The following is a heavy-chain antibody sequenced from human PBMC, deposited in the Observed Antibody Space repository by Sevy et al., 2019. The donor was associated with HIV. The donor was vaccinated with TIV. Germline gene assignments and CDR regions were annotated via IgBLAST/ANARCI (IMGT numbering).Heavy chain of an antibody. CDR1: GFTFSSYA. CDR2: ISGSGGTT. J-gene: IGHJ4*02. D-gene: IGHD4-17*01. CDR3: ATGYGDYTGNYFDY. Sequence: GGSLRLSCAASGFTFSSYAMSWVRQAPGKGLEWVSSISGSGGTTYYADSVKGRFTISRDNSKNTLHLQMNSLRAEDTAVYYCATGYGDYTGNYFDYWGQGTLVTVSS. V-gene: IGHV3-23*01.